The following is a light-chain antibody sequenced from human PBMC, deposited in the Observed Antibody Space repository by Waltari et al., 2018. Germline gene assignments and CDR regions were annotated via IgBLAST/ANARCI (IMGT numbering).Light chain of an antibody. Sequence: SHELTQPPSVSVSPGQTARITCSGDTLPKQYAFWYQQKAGQAPVLIIYKDTERSSGIPERFSGSSSGTTVTLTINGVQAEDEADYYSQSSDSSSALVLFGGGTKLTVL. CDR3: QSSDSSSALVL. CDR2: KDT. J-gene: IGLJ2*01. CDR1: TLPKQY. V-gene: IGLV3-25*03.